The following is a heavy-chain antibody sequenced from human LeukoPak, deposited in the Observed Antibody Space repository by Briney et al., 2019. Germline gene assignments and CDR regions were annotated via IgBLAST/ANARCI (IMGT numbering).Heavy chain of an antibody. J-gene: IGHJ5*02. CDR3: AREYRRGYCSGGSCLRGVDP. Sequence: SVKVSCKASGGTFSSYAISWVRQAPGQGLEWMGGIIPIFGTANYAQKFQGRVTITVDESTSTAYMELSSLRSEDTAVYYCAREYRRGYCSGGSCLRGVDPWGQGTLVTVSS. D-gene: IGHD2-15*01. CDR1: GGTFSSYA. CDR2: IIPIFGTA. V-gene: IGHV1-69*13.